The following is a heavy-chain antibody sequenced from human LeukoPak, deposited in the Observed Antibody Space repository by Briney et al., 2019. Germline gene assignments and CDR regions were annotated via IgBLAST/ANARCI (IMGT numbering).Heavy chain of an antibody. CDR3: ASSGGNSGRDY. CDR1: GGTFSSYA. CDR2: IIPIFCTA. V-gene: IGHV1-69*05. D-gene: IGHD4-23*01. J-gene: IGHJ4*02. Sequence: SSVKVSCKASGGTFSSYAISWVRPPPGQVLEWMGRIIPIFCTANYAQKFHGRVTITTDESTSTAYMELSSLRSEDTAVYYCASSGGNSGRDYWGQGTLVTVSS.